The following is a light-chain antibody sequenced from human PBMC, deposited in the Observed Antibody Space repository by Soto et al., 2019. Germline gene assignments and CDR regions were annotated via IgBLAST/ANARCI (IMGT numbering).Light chain of an antibody. V-gene: IGLV2-14*01. CDR2: DVS. CDR3: SSYTSSSTRL. Sequence: QSALTQPTSVSGSPGQSITISCTGTSSDVGGYNYVSWYQQHPGKAPKLMIYDVSNRPSGVSNRVSASKSGNTASLTISGLQAEDEGDYYCSSYTSSSTRLFGGGPRSPS. CDR1: SSDVGGYNY. J-gene: IGLJ2*01.